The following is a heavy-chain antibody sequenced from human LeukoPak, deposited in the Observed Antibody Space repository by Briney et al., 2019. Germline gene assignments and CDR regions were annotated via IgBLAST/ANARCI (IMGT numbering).Heavy chain of an antibody. CDR1: GFTFSDSW. Sequence: GGALRLSCAASGFTFSDSWMNWVRQAPGKGLEWVARVKSKAVGETTSYAAPVRGRFSISRDDSREMLYLQMNSLETEDTAVYYCATCNGDCYFNFWGQGTLVTVSS. D-gene: IGHD2-21*02. CDR2: VKSKAVGETT. CDR3: ATCNGDCYFNF. J-gene: IGHJ4*02. V-gene: IGHV3-15*01.